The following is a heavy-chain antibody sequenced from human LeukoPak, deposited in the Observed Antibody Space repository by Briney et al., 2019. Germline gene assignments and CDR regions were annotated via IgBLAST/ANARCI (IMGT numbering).Heavy chain of an antibody. CDR2: IKYDGSVV. Sequence: GGSLRLSCEASGFTFNKNWMSWVRQTPGKALEWVANIKYDGSVVFYVDSVKGRFTISRDNAKNSVYLQMNSLRAEDTAVYYCAKRAYYDYVWGSYLHDYWGQGTLVTVSS. V-gene: IGHV3-7*03. D-gene: IGHD3-16*02. J-gene: IGHJ4*02. CDR3: AKRAYYDYVWGSYLHDY. CDR1: GFTFNKNW.